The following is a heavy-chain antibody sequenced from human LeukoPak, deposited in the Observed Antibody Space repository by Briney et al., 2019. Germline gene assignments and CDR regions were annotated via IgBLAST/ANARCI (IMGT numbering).Heavy chain of an antibody. CDR2: INPNSGGT. CDR3: ARDLRYSSGWSASGVDV. CDR1: GYTFTGYY. D-gene: IGHD6-19*01. V-gene: IGHV1-2*02. Sequence: ASVKVSCKASGYTFTGYYMHWVRQAPGQGLEWMGWINPNSGGTNYAQKLQGRVSMTTDTSTSTAYMDLRSLRSDDTAVYYCARDLRYSSGWSASGVDVWGKGTTVTISS. J-gene: IGHJ6*04.